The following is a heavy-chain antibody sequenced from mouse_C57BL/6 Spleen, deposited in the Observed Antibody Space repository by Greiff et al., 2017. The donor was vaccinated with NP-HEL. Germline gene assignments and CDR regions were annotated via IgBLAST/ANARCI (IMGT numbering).Heavy chain of an antibody. Sequence: VQLQQPGAELVRPGSSVKLSCKASGYTFTSYWMDWVKQRPGQGLEWIGNIYPSDSETHYNQKFKDKATLTVDKSSSTAYMQLSSLTSEDSAVYYFARGDYGSYYFDYWGQGTTLTVSS. CDR2: IYPSDSET. CDR3: ARGDYGSYYFDY. CDR1: GYTFTSYW. V-gene: IGHV1-61*01. D-gene: IGHD1-1*01. J-gene: IGHJ2*01.